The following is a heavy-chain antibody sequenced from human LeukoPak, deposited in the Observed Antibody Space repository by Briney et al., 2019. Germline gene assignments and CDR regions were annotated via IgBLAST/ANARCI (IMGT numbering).Heavy chain of an antibody. D-gene: IGHD3-3*01. CDR2: IIPILGIA. CDR1: GGTFSSYA. V-gene: IGHV1-69*04. J-gene: IGHJ4*02. CDR3: ATAAYYDFWSAFDY. Sequence: SVKVSCKASGGTFSSYAISWVRQAPGQGLEWMGRIIPILGIAIYAQKFQGRVTMTEDTSTDTAYMELSSLRSEDTAVYYCATAAYYDFWSAFDYWGQGALVTVSS.